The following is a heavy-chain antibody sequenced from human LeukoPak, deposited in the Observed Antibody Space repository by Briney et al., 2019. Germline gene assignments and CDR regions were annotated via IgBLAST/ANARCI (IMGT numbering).Heavy chain of an antibody. V-gene: IGHV3-7*01. CDR3: ARYSSSFWFDP. D-gene: IGHD6-13*01. J-gene: IGHJ5*02. Sequence: GGSLRLSCAASGFTFSSYWMSWVRQAPGKGLEWVANIKQDGSEKYYVDSVKGRLTISRDNAKNSLYLQMNSLRAEDTAVYYCARYSSSFWFDPWGQGTLVTVSS. CDR2: IKQDGSEK. CDR1: GFTFSSYW.